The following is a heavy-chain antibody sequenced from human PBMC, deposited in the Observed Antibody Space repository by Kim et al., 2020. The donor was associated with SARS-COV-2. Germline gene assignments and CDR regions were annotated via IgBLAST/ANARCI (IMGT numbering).Heavy chain of an antibody. Sequence: GGSLRLSCAASGFTFSSYAMSWVRQAPGKGLEWVSAISGSGGSTYYADSVKGRFTISRDNSKNTLYLQMNSLRAEDTAVYYCAKSPYCSSTSCYKFRAFDIWGQGTMVTVSS. J-gene: IGHJ3*02. CDR3: AKSPYCSSTSCYKFRAFDI. CDR1: GFTFSSYA. V-gene: IGHV3-23*01. CDR2: ISGSGGST. D-gene: IGHD2-2*02.